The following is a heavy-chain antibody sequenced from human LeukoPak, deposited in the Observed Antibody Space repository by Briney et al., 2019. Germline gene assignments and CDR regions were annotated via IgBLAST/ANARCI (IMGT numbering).Heavy chain of an antibody. CDR3: ARHPGYCSGGSCYYYYYMDV. CDR1: GGSVSDYY. Sequence: SETLSLTCTVSGGSVSDYYWSWIRQSPGKGLEWIGYIYYTGSTSYNPSLRSRVTISVDTSKNQFSLKLSSVTAADTAVYCCARHPGYCSGGSCYYYYYMDVWGKGTTVTISS. D-gene: IGHD2-15*01. CDR2: IYYTGST. V-gene: IGHV4-59*08. J-gene: IGHJ6*03.